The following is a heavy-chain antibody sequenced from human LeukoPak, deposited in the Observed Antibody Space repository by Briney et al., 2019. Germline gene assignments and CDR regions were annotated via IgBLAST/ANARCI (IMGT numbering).Heavy chain of an antibody. CDR3: ARGLGRSVHYGGTKGVFDY. J-gene: IGHJ4*02. D-gene: IGHD4-23*01. Sequence: SSETLSLTCAVYGGSFSGYYWSWIRQPPGKGLEWIGEINHSGSTNYNPSLKSRVTISVDTSKNQFSLKLSSVTAADTAVYYCARGLGRSVHYGGTKGVFDYWGQGTLVTVSS. CDR1: GGSFSGYY. V-gene: IGHV4-34*01. CDR2: INHSGST.